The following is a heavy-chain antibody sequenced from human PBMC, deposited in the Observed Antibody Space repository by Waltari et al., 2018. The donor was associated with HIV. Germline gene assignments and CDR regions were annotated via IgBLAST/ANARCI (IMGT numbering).Heavy chain of an antibody. CDR3: AIGKMEHNWFDP. Sequence: QVQLQQWGAGLLKPSETLSLTCAVYGGSFSGYYWSWIRQPPGKGLEWIGEINHSGSTNYNPSLKSRVTISVDTSKNQFSLKLSSVTAADTAVYYCAIGKMEHNWFDPWGQGTLVTVSS. D-gene: IGHD1-1*01. CDR1: GGSFSGYY. CDR2: INHSGST. V-gene: IGHV4-34*01. J-gene: IGHJ5*02.